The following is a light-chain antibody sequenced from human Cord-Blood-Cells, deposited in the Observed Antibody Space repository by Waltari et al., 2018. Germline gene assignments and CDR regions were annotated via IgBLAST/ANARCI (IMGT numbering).Light chain of an antibody. CDR2: DVS. J-gene: IGLJ1*01. CDR1: SSDVGGYNY. Sequence: QSALTQPASVSGSPGQSITISCTGTSSDVGGYNYVSWYQQHPGKAPNLMIYDVSKRPSGVSNRFSGSKSGNTASLTISGLQAEDEADYYCSSYTSSRYVFGTGTKVTVL. V-gene: IGLV2-14*01. CDR3: SSYTSSRYV.